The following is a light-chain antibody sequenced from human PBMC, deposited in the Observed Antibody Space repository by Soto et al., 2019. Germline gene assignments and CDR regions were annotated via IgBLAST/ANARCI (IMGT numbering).Light chain of an antibody. CDR3: CSYAGSGTFV. CDR1: SSDVGSYDL. J-gene: IGLJ1*01. CDR2: EDT. V-gene: IGLV2-23*01. Sequence: QSVLTQPASVSGSPGQSITISCTGTSSDVGSYDLVSWYQQPPGKAPKLMIYEDTKRPSGISTRFSGSKFGNAASLTISGLQAEDEADYYCCSYAGSGTFVFGTGTKVTVL.